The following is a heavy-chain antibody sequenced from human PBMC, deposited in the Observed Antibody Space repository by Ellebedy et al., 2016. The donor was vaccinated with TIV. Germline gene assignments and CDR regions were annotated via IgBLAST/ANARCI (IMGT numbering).Heavy chain of an antibody. V-gene: IGHV3-21*01. Sequence: GGSLRLXCAASGFTFGSYGMNWVRQAPGKGLEWVSFISSSSTYIYYADSLKGRFTVSRDNANRSLYLQMNSLRAEDTGVYYCARDPAAAGLGSFGWGQGTLVTVSS. CDR2: ISSSSTYI. J-gene: IGHJ4*02. CDR3: ARDPAAAGLGSFG. D-gene: IGHD6-13*01. CDR1: GFTFGSYG.